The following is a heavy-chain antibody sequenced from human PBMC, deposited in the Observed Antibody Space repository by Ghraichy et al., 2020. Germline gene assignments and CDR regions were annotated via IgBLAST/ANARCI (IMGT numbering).Heavy chain of an antibody. D-gene: IGHD3-22*01. Sequence: ASVKVSCKASGYTFTSYYMHWVRQAPGQGLEWMGLINPSGGSTSYAQKFHGRVTMTMDTSTSTVYMELSSLRSEDTAVYYCARAEGDYYDSSGYYYYFDYGGHGTLVTVSS. CDR2: INPSGGST. CDR3: ARAEGDYYDSSGYYYYFDY. J-gene: IGHJ4*01. CDR1: GYTFTSYY. V-gene: IGHV1-46*01.